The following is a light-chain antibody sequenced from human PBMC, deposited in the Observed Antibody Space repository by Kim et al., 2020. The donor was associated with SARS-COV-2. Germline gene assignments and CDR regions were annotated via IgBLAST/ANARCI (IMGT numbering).Light chain of an antibody. J-gene: IGLJ3*02. CDR3: QTWDSSTNWV. V-gene: IGLV3-1*01. CDR1: RLGEKY. CDR2: QDK. Sequence: SYELTQPPSLSVSPGQTATITCSGDRLGEKYTFWYQKKPGQSPVLVIRQDKKRPSEIPERFSGSNSGDTSTLTIRETQAMDEADHYCQTWDSSTNWVFG.